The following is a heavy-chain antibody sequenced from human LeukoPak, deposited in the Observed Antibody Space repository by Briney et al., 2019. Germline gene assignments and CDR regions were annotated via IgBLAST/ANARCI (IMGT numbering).Heavy chain of an antibody. D-gene: IGHD3-3*01. Sequence: PGGSLRLSCAASEFTFRNYAMSWVRQAPGMGLEWVSTISGSGDNTYYADSVKGRFTISRYNSKNTLYLQMISLRAEDTAVYYCAKNPNDFWSGYRDSWFDPWGQGTLVTVSS. CDR3: AKNPNDFWSGYRDSWFDP. V-gene: IGHV3-23*01. CDR2: ISGSGDNT. CDR1: EFTFRNYA. J-gene: IGHJ5*02.